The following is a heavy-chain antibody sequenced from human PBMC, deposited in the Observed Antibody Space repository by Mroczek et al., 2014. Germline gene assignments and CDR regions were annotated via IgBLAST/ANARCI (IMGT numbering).Heavy chain of an antibody. CDR3: ARASTYYDFWSGYTHTSYYFDY. V-gene: IGHV4-34*01. Sequence: QVQLQESGAGLLKPSETLSLTCAVYGGSFSGYYWSWIRQPPGKGLEWIGEINHSGSTNYNPSLKSRVTISVDTSKNQFSLKLSSVTAADTAVYYCARASTYYDFWSGYTHTSYYFDYWGQGTLVTVSS. CDR2: INHSGST. J-gene: IGHJ4*02. D-gene: IGHD3-3*01. CDR1: GGSFSGYY.